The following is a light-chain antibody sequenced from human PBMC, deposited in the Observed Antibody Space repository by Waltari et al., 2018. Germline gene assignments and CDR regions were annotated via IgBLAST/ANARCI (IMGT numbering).Light chain of an antibody. V-gene: IGLV3-1*01. CDR1: RLADKF. CDR3: QAWDSRNAAVL. J-gene: IGLJ2*01. Sequence: DLTQPPSVSVSPGQTANITCSGDRLADKFVCWYQQRPGQSPVLVIYQDTWRPSGIPERFSGSNSGNTATLTISGTQATDEADFYCQAWDSRNAAVLFGGGTKLTVL. CDR2: QDT.